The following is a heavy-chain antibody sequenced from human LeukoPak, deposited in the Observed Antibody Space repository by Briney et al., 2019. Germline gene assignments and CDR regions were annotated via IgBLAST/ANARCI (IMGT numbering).Heavy chain of an antibody. CDR1: GYTFTGYY. D-gene: IGHD6-19*01. CDR3: ARGLFISVAATDY. J-gene: IGHJ4*02. V-gene: IGHV1-2*02. CDR2: INPNSGGT. Sequence: ASVKVSCKASGYTFTGYYMHWVRQAPGQGLEWMGWINPNSGGTNYAQKFQGRVTMTRNTSISTAYMELSSLRSEDTAVYYCARGLFISVAATDYWGQGTLVTVSS.